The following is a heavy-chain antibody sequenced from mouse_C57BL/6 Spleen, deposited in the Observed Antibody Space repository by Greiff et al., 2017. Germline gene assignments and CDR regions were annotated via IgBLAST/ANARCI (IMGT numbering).Heavy chain of an antibody. Sequence: QVQLKQSGPGLVQPSQSLSITCTVSGFSLTSYGVHWVRQSPGKGLEWLGVIWSGGSTDYNAAFISRLSISKDNSKSQVFFKMNSLQADDTAIYYCAGEGALEFAYWGQGTLVTVSA. CDR1: GFSLTSYG. J-gene: IGHJ3*01. CDR2: IWSGGST. V-gene: IGHV2-2*01. CDR3: AGEGALEFAY.